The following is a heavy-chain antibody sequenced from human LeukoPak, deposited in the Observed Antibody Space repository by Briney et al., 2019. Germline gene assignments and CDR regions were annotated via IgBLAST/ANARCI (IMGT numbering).Heavy chain of an antibody. Sequence: SETLSLTCTVSGGSISSSSYYWGWIRQPPGKGLEWIGSIYYSGSTYYNPSLKSRVTISVDTSKNQFSLTLSSVTAADTAVYYCARQGYDYGDYLSWFDPWGQGTLVTVSS. J-gene: IGHJ5*02. D-gene: IGHD4-17*01. CDR3: ARQGYDYGDYLSWFDP. CDR1: GGSISSSSYY. CDR2: IYYSGST. V-gene: IGHV4-39*01.